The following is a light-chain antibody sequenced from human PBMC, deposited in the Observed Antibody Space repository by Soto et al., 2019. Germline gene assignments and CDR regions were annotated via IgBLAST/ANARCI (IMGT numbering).Light chain of an antibody. J-gene: IGKJ1*01. CDR1: QGISSY. V-gene: IGKV1-13*02. CDR3: QQYNSYPWT. CDR2: DAS. Sequence: IQLTQSPSSLSASVGDRVTITCRASQGISSYLAWYQQKPGKAPKLLIYDASSLESGVPSRFSGSGSGTEFTLTISSLQPDDFATYYCQQYNSYPWTFGQGTKVDIK.